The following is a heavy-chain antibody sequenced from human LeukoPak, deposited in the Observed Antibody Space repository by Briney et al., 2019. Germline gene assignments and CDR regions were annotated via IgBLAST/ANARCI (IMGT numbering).Heavy chain of an antibody. V-gene: IGHV3-7*01. Sequence: GGSLRLSCVASGFTFSIYTMTWVRQAPGKGLAWVANIKQDGNEKYYVDSVKGRFTISRDNAKNSLYLQMNSLRAEDTAVYYCARVNPLMAPGALDVWGQGTMVAVSS. J-gene: IGHJ3*01. CDR3: ARVNPLMAPGALDV. D-gene: IGHD2-8*01. CDR2: IKQDGNEK. CDR1: GFTFSIYT.